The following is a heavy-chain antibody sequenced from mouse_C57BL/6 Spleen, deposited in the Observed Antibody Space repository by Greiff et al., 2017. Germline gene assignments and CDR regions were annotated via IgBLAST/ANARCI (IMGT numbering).Heavy chain of an antibody. V-gene: IGHV1-5*01. D-gene: IGHD4-1*01. CDR2: IYPGNSDT. J-gene: IGHJ2*01. Sequence: EVQLQESGTVLARPGASVKMSCKTSGYTFTSYWMHWVKQRPGQGLEWIGAIYPGNSDTSYNQKFKGKAKLTEVTSASTAYMELSSLTNEDSAVYYGTQGGTYYFDYWGQGTTLTVSS. CDR1: GYTFTSYW. CDR3: TQGGTYYFDY.